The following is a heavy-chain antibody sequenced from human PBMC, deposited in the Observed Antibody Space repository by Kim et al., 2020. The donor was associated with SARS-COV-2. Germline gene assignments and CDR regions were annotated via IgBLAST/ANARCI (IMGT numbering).Heavy chain of an antibody. D-gene: IGHD6-13*01. Sequence: KFQGRVTMTRDTSTSTVYMELSSLRSEDTAVYYCARERLSPGYSSSWYDYWGQGTLVTVSS. J-gene: IGHJ4*02. V-gene: IGHV1-46*01. CDR3: ARERLSPGYSSSWYDY.